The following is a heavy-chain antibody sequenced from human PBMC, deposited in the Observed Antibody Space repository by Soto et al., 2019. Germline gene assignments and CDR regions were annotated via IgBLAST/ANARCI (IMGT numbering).Heavy chain of an antibody. Sequence: GGSLRLSCVASGFTFSSHAMSCVRQAPGRGLDWVSGISGSGSGAHHADSVQGRFIISRDNSKNTLYLQMNTLRAEDTAVYYCAKDRECRGGDCYSDYFDYWGQGTLVTVSS. CDR2: ISGSGSGA. D-gene: IGHD2-21*02. J-gene: IGHJ4*02. CDR3: AKDRECRGGDCYSDYFDY. V-gene: IGHV3-23*01. CDR1: GFTFSSHA.